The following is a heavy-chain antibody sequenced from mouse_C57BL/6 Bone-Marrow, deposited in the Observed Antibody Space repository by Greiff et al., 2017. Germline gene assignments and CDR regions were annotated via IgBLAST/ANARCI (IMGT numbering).Heavy chain of an antibody. CDR1: GFNFKDDY. CDR3: TAYSYYCYFED. CDR2: IDPENGDT. D-gene: IGHD2-12*01. Sequence: VQLQQSGAELVRPGASVKLSCTASGFNFKDDYMHWVKQRPEQGLEWIGWIDPENGDTEYASKFQGKATITADTSSNTAYLQLSSLTSEDTAVYYCTAYSYYCYFEDWGTGTTVTVSS. J-gene: IGHJ1*03. V-gene: IGHV14-4*01.